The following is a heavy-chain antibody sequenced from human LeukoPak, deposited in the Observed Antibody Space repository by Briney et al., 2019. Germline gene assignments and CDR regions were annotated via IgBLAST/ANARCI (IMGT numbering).Heavy chain of an antibody. CDR3: ARAPESSSWYYFDY. D-gene: IGHD6-13*01. Sequence: GGSLRLSCAASGFTFSNYALHWVRQAPGKGLEWVSAISSNGGRTNYANSVKGRFTISRDNSKNTLYLQMSSLRDEDMAVYYCARAPESSSWYYFDYWGQGTLVTVSS. CDR2: ISSNGGRT. CDR1: GFTFSNYA. V-gene: IGHV3-64*01. J-gene: IGHJ4*02.